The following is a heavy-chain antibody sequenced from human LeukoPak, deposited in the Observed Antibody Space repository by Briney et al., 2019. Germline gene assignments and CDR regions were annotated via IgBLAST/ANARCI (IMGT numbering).Heavy chain of an antibody. V-gene: IGHV3-23*01. CDR3: ARGGGPER. CDR1: GFTFSTYA. Sequence: GGSLRLSCAASGFTFSTYALTWVRQAPGKGLEWVSTISASGGSTYYADSVKGRFTISRDNSKNTLNLQMNSLRAEDTAIYYCARGGGPERWGQGTLVTVSS. J-gene: IGHJ4*02. CDR2: ISASGGST. D-gene: IGHD3-16*01.